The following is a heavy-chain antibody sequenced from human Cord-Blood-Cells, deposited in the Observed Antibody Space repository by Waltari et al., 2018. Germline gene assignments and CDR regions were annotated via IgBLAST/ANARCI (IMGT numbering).Heavy chain of an antibody. CDR1: GYTFTGYY. Sequence: QVQLVQSGAEVKKPGAPVKVSCKASGYTFTGYYMHWVRQAPGQGLEWMGWINPNSGGTNYAQKFQGWVTMTRDTSISTAYMELSRLRSDDTAVYYCARAYSVGGSLTVEAFDIWGQGTMVTVSS. D-gene: IGHD1-26*01. CDR2: INPNSGGT. CDR3: ARAYSVGGSLTVEAFDI. J-gene: IGHJ3*02. V-gene: IGHV1-2*04.